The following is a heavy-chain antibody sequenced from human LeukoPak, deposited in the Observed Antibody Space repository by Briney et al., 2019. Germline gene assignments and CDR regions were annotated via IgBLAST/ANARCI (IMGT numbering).Heavy chain of an antibody. Sequence: ASVKVSCKASGYTFTTYYIHWVRQAPGQGLGWMGIINPTGGSTTYAQKFQGRVTMTRDTSTSTVFMEVNSLRSEDTVVYYCALYSSTWYWGQGTLVTVSS. CDR2: INPTGGST. CDR1: GYTFTTYY. D-gene: IGHD6-13*01. V-gene: IGHV1-46*01. CDR3: ALYSSTWY. J-gene: IGHJ4*02.